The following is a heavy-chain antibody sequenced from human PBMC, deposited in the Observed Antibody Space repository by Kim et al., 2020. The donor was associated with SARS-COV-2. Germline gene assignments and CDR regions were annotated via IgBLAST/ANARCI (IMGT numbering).Heavy chain of an antibody. CDR3: ARAFEFFFDY. Sequence: RNQYYAGSVKGRFTISRDHYKNTLYLQMNSLRAEDTAVYYCARAFEFFFDYWGQGTLVTVSS. CDR2: RNQ. D-gene: IGHD3-9*01. V-gene: IGHV3-33*01. J-gene: IGHJ4*02.